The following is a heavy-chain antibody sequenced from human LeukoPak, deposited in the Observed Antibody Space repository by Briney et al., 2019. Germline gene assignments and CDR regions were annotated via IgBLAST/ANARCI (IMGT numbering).Heavy chain of an antibody. CDR1: GFIFSTYW. J-gene: IGHJ4*02. CDR2: IKQDGSDD. V-gene: IGHV3-7*04. Sequence: PGGSLRLSCAASGFIFSTYWMSWVRQAPGKGLEWVANIKQDGSDDYYVDSVKGRFTISRDNVKNSLWLQINSLRAEDTAVYYCARVSSGSSIHFDYWGQGTLVTVSS. D-gene: IGHD6-13*01. CDR3: ARVSSGSSIHFDY.